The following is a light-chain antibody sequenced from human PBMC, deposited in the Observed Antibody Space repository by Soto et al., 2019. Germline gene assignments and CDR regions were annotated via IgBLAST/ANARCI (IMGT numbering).Light chain of an antibody. CDR3: CSYAGSSTFVV. CDR1: SSDVGSYNL. Sequence: QSALTQPASVSPPPGQSITISCTGTSSDVGSYNLVSWYQQHPGKAPKLMIYEGSKRPSGVSNRFSGSKSGNTASLTISGLQAEDEADYYCCSYAGSSTFVVFGGGTKLTVL. V-gene: IGLV2-23*03. J-gene: IGLJ2*01. CDR2: EGS.